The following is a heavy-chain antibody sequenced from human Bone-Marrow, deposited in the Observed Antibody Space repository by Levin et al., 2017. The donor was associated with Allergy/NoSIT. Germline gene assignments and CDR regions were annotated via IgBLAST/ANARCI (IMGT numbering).Heavy chain of an antibody. CDR1: GFNVSSHG. Sequence: GESLKISCSVSGFNVSSHGMHWVRQAPGKGLEWVAVMWYDGKDKKYVDSVKGRFTVSRDISKNTLFLQMKSLRAEDTAVYYCARGDSYFGSGTEAFWGQGALVTVSS. J-gene: IGHJ4*02. CDR3: ARGDSYFGSGTEAF. CDR2: MWYDGKDK. D-gene: IGHD3-10*01. V-gene: IGHV3-33*01.